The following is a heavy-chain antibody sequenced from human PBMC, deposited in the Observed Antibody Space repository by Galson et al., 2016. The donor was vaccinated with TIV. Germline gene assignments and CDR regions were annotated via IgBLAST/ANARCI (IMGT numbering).Heavy chain of an antibody. CDR1: GYRFIGYY. Sequence: SVKVSCKASGYRFIGYYIHWVRQAPGRGPEWMGCINPGNGDTKYAQILQGSVTLTWDTSVSTAYMELTSLRSDDTAVYFCAKESDWGVAEFDFWGQGTPVSVSS. CDR2: INPGNGDT. J-gene: IGHJ4*02. CDR3: AKESDWGVAEFDF. D-gene: IGHD2-21*01. V-gene: IGHV1-2*02.